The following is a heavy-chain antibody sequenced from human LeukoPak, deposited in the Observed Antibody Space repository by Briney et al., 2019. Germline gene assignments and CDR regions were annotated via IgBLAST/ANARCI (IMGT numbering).Heavy chain of an antibody. J-gene: IGHJ4*02. CDR3: ARGSYHELSSFDY. V-gene: IGHV4-59*01. CDR2: IYYSGST. CDR1: GFTFSDYY. D-gene: IGHD1-26*01. Sequence: LRLSCAASGFTFSDYYMSWIRQAPGKGLEWVGYIYYSGSTNDNPSLKSRATISVDTPKNQFSLKLSSVTAADTAVYYCARGSYHELSSFDYWGQGTLVTVSS.